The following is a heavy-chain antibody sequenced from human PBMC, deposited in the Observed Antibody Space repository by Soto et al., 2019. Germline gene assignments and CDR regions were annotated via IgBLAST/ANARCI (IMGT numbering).Heavy chain of an antibody. CDR3: ARLKGGLDYYDSSGLDY. J-gene: IGHJ4*02. CDR1: GYTFTSYG. V-gene: IGHV1-18*01. Sequence: GASVKVSCKASGYTFTSYGISWVRQAPGRGLEWMGWISAYNGNTNYAQKLQGRVTMTTDTSTSTAYMELRSLRSDDTAVYNCARLKGGLDYYDSSGLDYWGQGTLVTISS. CDR2: ISAYNGNT. D-gene: IGHD3-22*01.